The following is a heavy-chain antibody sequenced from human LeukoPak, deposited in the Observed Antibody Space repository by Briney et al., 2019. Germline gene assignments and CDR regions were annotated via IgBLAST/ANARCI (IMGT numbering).Heavy chain of an antibody. CDR2: ISSSGSGI. CDR1: GLTFSDYY. CDR3: ARRPYSSSWYYFDY. V-gene: IGHV3-11*04. J-gene: IGHJ4*02. D-gene: IGHD6-13*01. Sequence: GGSLRLSCTASGLTFSDYYMSWIRQAPGKGLEWVSYISSSGSGIFYADSVKGRFTISRDNAKNSLYLQMNSLRAEDTAVYYCARRPYSSSWYYFDYWGQGTLVTVSS.